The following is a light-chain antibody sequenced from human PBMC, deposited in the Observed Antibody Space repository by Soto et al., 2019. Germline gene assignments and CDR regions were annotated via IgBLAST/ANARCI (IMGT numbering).Light chain of an antibody. CDR1: QDISNY. CDR2: DAA. Sequence: DIPMTQSPSSLSASVGDRVTITCHASQDISNYLNWFQETPGKAPNLLIYDAANLETGVPSRFSGSGSETDFTFNISSLQPEEMATYYCQQYNILPLTCGGGTKVETK. V-gene: IGKV1-33*01. J-gene: IGKJ4*01. CDR3: QQYNILPLT.